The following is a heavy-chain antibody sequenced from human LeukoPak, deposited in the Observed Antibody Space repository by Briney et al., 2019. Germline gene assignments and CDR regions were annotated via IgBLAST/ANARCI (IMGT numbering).Heavy chain of an antibody. CDR1: ENTFNNYY. V-gene: IGHV1-46*02. J-gene: IGHJ3*01. CDR2: INPNGDRT. D-gene: IGHD4-23*01. Sequence: ASVKVSCKASENTFNNYYMRWVRQAPGQGLEWLGIINPNGDRTNYAQTFQGRVTMTRDTSTTTVYMELSSLRSEDTAVYYCARDMSTRVTPISYAFDVWGQGTMVTVSS. CDR3: ARDMSTRVTPISYAFDV.